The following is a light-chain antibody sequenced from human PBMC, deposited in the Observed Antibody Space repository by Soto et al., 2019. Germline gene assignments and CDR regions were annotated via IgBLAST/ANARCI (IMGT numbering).Light chain of an antibody. Sequence: EIVLTQSPATLSLSPGERATLSCRASQSVSSDLAWYQQKPCQAPRLLIYDASNRATGIPARFSGSGSGTDFTLTISSLEPEDFAVYYCQQRSNWPTFGPGTKVDIK. CDR1: QSVSSD. J-gene: IGKJ3*01. CDR2: DAS. V-gene: IGKV3-11*01. CDR3: QQRSNWPT.